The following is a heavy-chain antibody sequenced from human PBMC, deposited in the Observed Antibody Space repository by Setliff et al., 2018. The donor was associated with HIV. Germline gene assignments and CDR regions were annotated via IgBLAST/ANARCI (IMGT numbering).Heavy chain of an antibody. Sequence: GGSLRLSCAASGFTFSSYGMNWVRQAPGKGLEWVSYMTASGSNIYYADSVKGRFTISRDNAKNSLYLQMNSLRAEDTAIYYCARDDPAGGIDFWGQGTLVTVSS. CDR2: MTASGSNI. CDR1: GFTFSSYG. V-gene: IGHV3-48*04. D-gene: IGHD1-26*01. CDR3: ARDDPAGGIDF. J-gene: IGHJ4*02.